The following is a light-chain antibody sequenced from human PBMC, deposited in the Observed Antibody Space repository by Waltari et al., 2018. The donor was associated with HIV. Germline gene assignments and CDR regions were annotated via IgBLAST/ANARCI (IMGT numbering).Light chain of an antibody. J-gene: IGKJ1*01. V-gene: IGKV4-1*01. CDR1: QSVFYSSNNKNY. Sequence: DIVMTQSPDSLAVSLGERATINCKSSQSVFYSSNNKNYLAWYQQKPGQSPKLLVYWASTRESGVPDRFSGSRSGTDFTLTISSLQAEDVAVYYCQQYYNTPWTFGQGTKVEVK. CDR3: QQYYNTPWT. CDR2: WAS.